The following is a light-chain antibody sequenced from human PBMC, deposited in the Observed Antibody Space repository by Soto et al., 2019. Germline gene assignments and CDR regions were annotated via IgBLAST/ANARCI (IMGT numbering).Light chain of an antibody. CDR3: QQYNKWPLT. J-gene: IGKJ1*01. CDR2: GAS. V-gene: IGKV3-15*01. CDR1: QSVSSG. Sequence: ETVMTQSPATLSVSPGERVTLSCRASQSVSSGLAWYQQTPGQAPRLLIYGASTRATGIPVRFSGSASGTEFTLTISSLQSEDFTVYYCQQYNKWPLTFGQGTKVDIK.